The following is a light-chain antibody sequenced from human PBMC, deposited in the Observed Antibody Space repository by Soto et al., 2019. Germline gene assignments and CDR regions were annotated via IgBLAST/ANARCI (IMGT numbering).Light chain of an antibody. Sequence: DIQMTQSPSSVSASVGDRVTITCRASQGISSWLAWYQQKPGAAPNLLISAASSLQSGVPSRFSGSGYGTDVTLIISNLQPEDFATYYCQHAHSFPLTFGGGTKVEI. V-gene: IGKV1-12*01. J-gene: IGKJ4*01. CDR1: QGISSW. CDR3: QHAHSFPLT. CDR2: AAS.